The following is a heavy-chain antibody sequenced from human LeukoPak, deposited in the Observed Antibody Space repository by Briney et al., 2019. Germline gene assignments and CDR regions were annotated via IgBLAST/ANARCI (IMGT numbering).Heavy chain of an antibody. D-gene: IGHD5-12*01. J-gene: IGHJ4*02. CDR3: TTRSDSGYGPFDY. CDR1: GYTLTELS. V-gene: IGHV1-24*01. CDR2: FDPKDGET. Sequence: GASVKVSCKVSGYTLTELSMHWVRQAPGKGLEWMGGFDPKDGETIYAQKFQGRVTMTEDTSTDTAYMELSSLRSEDTAVYYCTTRSDSGYGPFDYWGQGTLVTVSS.